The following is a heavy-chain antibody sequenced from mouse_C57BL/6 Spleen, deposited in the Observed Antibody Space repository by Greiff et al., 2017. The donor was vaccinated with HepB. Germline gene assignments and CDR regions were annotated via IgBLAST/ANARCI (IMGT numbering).Heavy chain of an antibody. Sequence: EAMLVESGGGLVKPGGSLKLSCAASGFTFSDYGMHWVRQAPEKGLEWVAYISSGSSTIYYADTVKGRFTIARDNAKNTLFLQMTSLRSEDTAMYYCARQGYPAWFAYWGQGTLVTVSA. CDR1: GFTFSDYG. CDR2: ISSGSSTI. D-gene: IGHD2-2*01. J-gene: IGHJ3*01. V-gene: IGHV5-17*01. CDR3: ARQGYPAWFAY.